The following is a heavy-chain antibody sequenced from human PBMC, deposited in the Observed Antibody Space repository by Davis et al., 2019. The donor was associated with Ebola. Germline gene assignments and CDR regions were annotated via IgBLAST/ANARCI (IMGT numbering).Heavy chain of an antibody. Sequence: GESLKISCAASGFTFSSYGMHWVRQAPGKGLYWVAVISYDGSNKYYADSVKGRFTISRDNSKNTLYLQMNRLRAEDTAVYYCARGETRLVTVYWGQGTLVSVSS. CDR2: ISYDGSNK. CDR1: GFTFSSYG. V-gene: IGHV3-30*03. J-gene: IGHJ4*02. D-gene: IGHD2-21*01. CDR3: ARGETRLVTVY.